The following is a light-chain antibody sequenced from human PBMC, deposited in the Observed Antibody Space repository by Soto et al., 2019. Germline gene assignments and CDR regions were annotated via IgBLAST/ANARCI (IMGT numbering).Light chain of an antibody. CDR1: QKINNY. CDR3: QQSFSIPYT. Sequence: DIQMTQSPSSLSASVGDGVTITCRASQKINNYLNWYQQKPGKAPQVLIYAISRLEGGVPSRFSDSGSGTDFTLTITSLQPEDFATYYCQQSFSIPYTFGQGTKLEI. CDR2: AIS. J-gene: IGKJ2*01. V-gene: IGKV1-39*01.